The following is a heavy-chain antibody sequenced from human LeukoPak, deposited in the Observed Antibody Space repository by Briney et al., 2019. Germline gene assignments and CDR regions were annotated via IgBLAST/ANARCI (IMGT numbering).Heavy chain of an antibody. CDR2: IFYSGNP. D-gene: IGHD3-9*01. CDR3: ARSGTLTAYLH. J-gene: IGHJ4*02. V-gene: IGHV4-61*05. Sequence: SETLSLTCTVSGGSISSSSYYWGWIRQPPGKGLVWIGYIFYSGNPNYNPSLKSRISMSVDTSKNQFSLNLNSVTAADTAVYYCARSGTLTAYLHWGQGALVTVSS. CDR1: GGSISSSSYY.